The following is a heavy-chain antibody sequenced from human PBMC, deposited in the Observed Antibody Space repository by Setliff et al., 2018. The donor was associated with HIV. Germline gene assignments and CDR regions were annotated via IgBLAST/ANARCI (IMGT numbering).Heavy chain of an antibody. V-gene: IGHV4-61*09. Sequence: LSLTCTVSGGSINSGSYYWSWIRQPAGKGLEWIGEINHSGSTNYNPSLKSRVTISVDTSKNQFSLKLSSVTAADTAVYYCARRGSSSYFQHWGQGTLVTVSS. CDR2: INHSGST. CDR3: ARRGSSSYFQH. D-gene: IGHD6-6*01. J-gene: IGHJ1*01. CDR1: GGSINSGSYY.